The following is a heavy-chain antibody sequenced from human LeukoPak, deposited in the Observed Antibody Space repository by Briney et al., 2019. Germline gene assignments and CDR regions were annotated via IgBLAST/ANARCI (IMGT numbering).Heavy chain of an antibody. J-gene: IGHJ4*02. Sequence: HPGGSLRLSCAASGFNFGSYSMTWVRQAPGKGLEWVSVISADSATTFYADSVKGRFTISRDNAKNSLYLQMNSLRAEDTAVYYCAKRVSSSSWYFGGQGTLVTVSS. D-gene: IGHD6-13*01. CDR2: ISADSATT. CDR3: AKRVSSSSWYF. CDR1: GFNFGSYS. V-gene: IGHV3-23*01.